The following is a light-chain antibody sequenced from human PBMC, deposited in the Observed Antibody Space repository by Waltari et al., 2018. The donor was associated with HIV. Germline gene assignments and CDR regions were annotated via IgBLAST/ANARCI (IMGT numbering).Light chain of an antibody. CDR2: LGS. CDR3: MQALQAPST. CDR1: QSLLHSNGYNY. Sequence: DIVMTQSPLYLPVTPGEPASISCRSSQSLLHSNGYNYLDWYLQKPGQSPQLLIYLGSNRASGVPDRFSGSGSGTDFTLKISRVEAEDVGVYYCMQALQAPSTFGGGTKVEMK. J-gene: IGKJ4*01. V-gene: IGKV2-28*01.